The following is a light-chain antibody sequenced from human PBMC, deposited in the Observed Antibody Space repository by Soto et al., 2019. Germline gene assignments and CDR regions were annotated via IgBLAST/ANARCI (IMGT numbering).Light chain of an antibody. CDR2: GNS. CDR3: QSYDSSLSGLG. V-gene: IGLV1-40*01. Sequence: QPVLTQPPSVSGAPGQRVTIFCTGSSSNIGAGYDVHWYQQLPGTAPKLLIYGNSNRPSGVPDRFSGSKSGTSASLAITGLQAEDEADYYCQSYDSSLSGLGFGNGTKVTVL. J-gene: IGLJ1*01. CDR1: SSNIGAGYD.